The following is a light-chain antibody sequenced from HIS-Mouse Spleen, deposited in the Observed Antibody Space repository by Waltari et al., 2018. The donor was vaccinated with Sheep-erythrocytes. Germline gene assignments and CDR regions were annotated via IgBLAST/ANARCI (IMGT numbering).Light chain of an antibody. CDR3: CSYAGSSTPWV. Sequence: QSALTQPASVSGSPGQSITISCTGTSSDVGSYNLVSWYQQHPGKAPKLMICEGSKRRSGVSNRFSGAKAGNTASLALSGLQAEDEDDYYGCSYAGSSTPWVFGGGTKLTVL. V-gene: IGLV2-23*01. J-gene: IGLJ3*02. CDR1: SSDVGSYNL. CDR2: EGS.